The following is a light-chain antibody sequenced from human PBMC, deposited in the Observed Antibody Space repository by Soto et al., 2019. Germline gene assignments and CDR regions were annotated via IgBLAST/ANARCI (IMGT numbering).Light chain of an antibody. Sequence: EIVMTQSPATLSVSPGERATLSCRASQSISRNLAWYQQKPGQPPRLLKYDAATRATGTPDRLSGSGSGTEFTLTISRLQSEDFAVYYCQKYNNWPLTFGQGTRLEIK. J-gene: IGKJ5*01. V-gene: IGKV3-15*01. CDR3: QKYNNWPLT. CDR2: DAA. CDR1: QSISRN.